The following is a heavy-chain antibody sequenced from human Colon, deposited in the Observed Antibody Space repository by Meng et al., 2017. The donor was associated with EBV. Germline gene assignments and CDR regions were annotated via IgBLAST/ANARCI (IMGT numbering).Heavy chain of an antibody. V-gene: IGHV4-39*01. J-gene: IGHJ4*02. Sequence: REAGLGLLQPSGTLSLPCPVSGVPISRTGTCGGWIRQPPGKGLEWIGSQCHADDTYYNPSLMGRVTISVDTSKNQVSLKLTSVTAADTSIYYCARHTFSGNPGGIDSWGQGILVTVSS. CDR3: ARHTFSGNPGGIDS. D-gene: IGHD4-23*01. CDR1: GVPISRTGTC. CDR2: QCHADDT.